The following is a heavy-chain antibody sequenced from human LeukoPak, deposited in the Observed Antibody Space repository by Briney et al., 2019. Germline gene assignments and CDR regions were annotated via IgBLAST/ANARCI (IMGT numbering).Heavy chain of an antibody. D-gene: IGHD1-26*01. CDR2: ISSSSSYI. CDR3: ARVSESGSHFDY. Sequence: GGSLRLSCAASGFTFSSYSMNWVRQAPGKGLEWVSSISSSSSYIYYADSVKGRFTISRNNAKNSLYLQMNSLRAEGTAVYYCARVSESGSHFDYWGQGTLVTVSS. J-gene: IGHJ4*02. V-gene: IGHV3-21*01. CDR1: GFTFSSYS.